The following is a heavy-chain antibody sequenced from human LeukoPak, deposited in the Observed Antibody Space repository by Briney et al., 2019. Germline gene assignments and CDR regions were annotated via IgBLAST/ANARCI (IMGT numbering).Heavy chain of an antibody. CDR3: ARSRQASGLFNS. D-gene: IGHD3-10*01. Sequence: SQTLSLTCTVSRYAITSGGFSWNWIRQSPGKGLEWIGCIYDRGPAYYNPSLKSRFTISVDRPKNQFFLNVTSLTAADTAVYFCARSRQASGLFNSWGQGTLVVVSS. CDR2: IYDRGPA. V-gene: IGHV4-30-2*06. CDR1: RYAITSGGFS. J-gene: IGHJ5*01.